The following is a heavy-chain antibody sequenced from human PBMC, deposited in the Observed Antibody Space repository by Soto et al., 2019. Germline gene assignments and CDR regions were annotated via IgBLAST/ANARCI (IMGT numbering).Heavy chain of an antibody. D-gene: IGHD3-10*01. V-gene: IGHV4-61*01. CDR1: GGSVSSGSYY. Sequence: QVQRQESGPGLVKPSETMSLTCTVSGGSVSSGSYYWSWIRQPPGKGLEWIGYIYYSGSTNYNPSHKMRVTISVDTSKNQFSLKLSSLTAADTAVYYCARDGAQMVRGVNSDAFDICGQGTMVTVSS. J-gene: IGHJ3*02. CDR3: ARDGAQMVRGVNSDAFDI. CDR2: IYYSGST.